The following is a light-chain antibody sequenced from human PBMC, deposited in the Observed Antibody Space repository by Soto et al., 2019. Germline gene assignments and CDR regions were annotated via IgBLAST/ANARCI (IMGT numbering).Light chain of an antibody. CDR1: QIIDTW. J-gene: IGKJ1*01. CDR2: KVS. V-gene: IGKV1-5*03. Sequence: DIQMTQSPSTLSASVGDRVTITCRASQIIDTWLAWYQQKPGKAPKVLISKVSDLESGVPSRFSGSGSGTEFSPTISSRQPDDFATYYCQQYKSSWTFGQGTKVDIK. CDR3: QQYKSSWT.